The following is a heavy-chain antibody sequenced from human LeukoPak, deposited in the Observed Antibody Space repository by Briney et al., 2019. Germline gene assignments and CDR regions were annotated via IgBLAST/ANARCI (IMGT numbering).Heavy chain of an antibody. CDR2: IIPIFGTA. CDR3: ARDRIAAAAVEYFQH. CDR1: GGTFSSYA. V-gene: IGHV1-69*05. D-gene: IGHD6-13*01. Sequence: VASEKVSCKASGGTFSSYAISWVRQAPGQGLEWMGGIIPIFGTANYAQKFQGRVTITTDESTSTAYMELSSLRSEDTAVYYCARDRIAAAAVEYFQHWGQGTLVTVSS. J-gene: IGHJ1*01.